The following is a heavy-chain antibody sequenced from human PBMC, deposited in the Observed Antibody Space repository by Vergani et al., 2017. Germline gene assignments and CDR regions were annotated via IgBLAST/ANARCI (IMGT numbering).Heavy chain of an antibody. V-gene: IGHV4-59*01. J-gene: IGHJ4*02. CDR3: ARDRGFGELIFFDY. D-gene: IGHD3-10*01. CDR2: IYYSGST. Sequence: QVQLQESGPGLVKPSETLSLTCTVSGGSISSYYWSWIRQPPGKGLEWIGYIYYSGSTNYNPSLKSRVTISVDTSKNQFSLKLSSVTAADTAVYYCARDRGFGELIFFDYWGQGTLVTVSS. CDR1: GGSISSYY.